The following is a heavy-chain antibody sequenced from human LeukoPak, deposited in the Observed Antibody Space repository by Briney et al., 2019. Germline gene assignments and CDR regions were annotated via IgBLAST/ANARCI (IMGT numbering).Heavy chain of an antibody. V-gene: IGHV4-34*01. CDR2: INHSGST. CDR3: AGAKVRSSPFDY. Sequence: PGGSLRLSCAASGFYVGRYWMSWVRQPPGKGLEWIGEINHSGSTNYNPSLKSRVTISVDTSKNQFSLKLSSVTAADTAVYYCAGAKVRSSPFDYWGQGTLVTVSS. J-gene: IGHJ4*02. CDR1: GFYVGRYW. D-gene: IGHD6-6*01.